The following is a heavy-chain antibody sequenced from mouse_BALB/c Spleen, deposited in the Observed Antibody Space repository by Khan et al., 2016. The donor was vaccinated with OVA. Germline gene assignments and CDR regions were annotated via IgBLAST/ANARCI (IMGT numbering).Heavy chain of an antibody. CDR1: GYTLTNSG. V-gene: IGHV9-3-1*01. CDR2: INTYHGEA. CDR3: SRSNGNDGFAY. J-gene: IGHJ3*01. D-gene: IGHD2-2*01. Sequence: QLQLVQSGPELKKPGETVKISCKASGYTLTNSGMHWVKQAPGKGLKWMGWINTYHGEATYADDFKGRFAFSLETSASTAYLQISNLKHEDTATYFCSRSNGNDGFAYWGQGTLVTVSA.